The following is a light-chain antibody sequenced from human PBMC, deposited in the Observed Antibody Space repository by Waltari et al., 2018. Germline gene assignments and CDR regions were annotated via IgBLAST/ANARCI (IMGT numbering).Light chain of an antibody. CDR1: SSDVGTSDY. Sequence: QSALTQPASVSGSPGQSITISCTGTSSDVGTSDYVSWYQQHPGKAPKIMIYDVTKRPSGIANRFSGSKSGNTASLTISGLQAEDEADYYCSSYTTSSTVYFFGTGTKVTVL. J-gene: IGLJ1*01. CDR3: SSYTTSSTVYF. V-gene: IGLV2-14*03. CDR2: DVT.